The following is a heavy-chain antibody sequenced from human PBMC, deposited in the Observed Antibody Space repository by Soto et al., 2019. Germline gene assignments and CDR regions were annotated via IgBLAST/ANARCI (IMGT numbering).Heavy chain of an antibody. J-gene: IGHJ4*02. CDR3: ARTKYSLSSFDY. V-gene: IGHV2-5*02. CDR2: IYWDDDK. D-gene: IGHD6-6*01. CDR1: GFSLSTDDVG. Sequence: SGPTLVNPTQTLTLTCTFSGFSLSTDDVGVGWIRQPPGKALDWLAVIYWDDDKRYSPSLKSRLTITKDTSKNQVLLTMTNMDPVDTATYFCARTKYSLSSFDYSGQGALGTVST.